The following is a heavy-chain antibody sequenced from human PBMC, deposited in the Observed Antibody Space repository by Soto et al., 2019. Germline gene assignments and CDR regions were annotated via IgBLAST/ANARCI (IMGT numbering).Heavy chain of an antibody. Sequence: PSETLSLTCAVYGGSFSGFYWSWISQPPGKGLEWIGEINHSGSTNYNPSLKSRVTISVDTSKNQFSLKLSSVTAADTAVYYCVRRTAVEVPFDIWGQGTMVTVSS. V-gene: IGHV4-34*01. J-gene: IGHJ3*02. CDR1: GGSFSGFY. D-gene: IGHD1-1*01. CDR3: VRRTAVEVPFDI. CDR2: INHSGST.